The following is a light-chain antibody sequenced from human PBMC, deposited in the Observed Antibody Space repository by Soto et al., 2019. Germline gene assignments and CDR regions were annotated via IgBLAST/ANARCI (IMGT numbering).Light chain of an antibody. Sequence: DVQQPKRPSCVSARLGDRVTIPCRASQSISSYLNWYQQKPGKAPKLLIYAASSLQSGVPSRFSGSGSGTDFTLTISSLQPEDFATYYCQQSYSTSWTFAQGTNVDI. CDR2: AAS. J-gene: IGKJ1*01. V-gene: IGKV1-39*01. CDR1: QSISSY. CDR3: QQSYSTSWT.